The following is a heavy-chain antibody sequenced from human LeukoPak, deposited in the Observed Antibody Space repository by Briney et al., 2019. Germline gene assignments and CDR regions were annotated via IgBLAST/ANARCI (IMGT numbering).Heavy chain of an antibody. Sequence: GGSLRLSCAASRLTFSNYGVNWVRQAPGKGLEWVLYINSRSSTIYYADSVRGRFTISRDNSKNTLYLQMSSLRAEDTAVYYCAKEFNRGLPDYWGQGTLVTVPS. V-gene: IGHV3-48*01. J-gene: IGHJ4*02. CDR1: RLTFSNYG. CDR3: AKEFNRGLPDY. CDR2: INSRSSTI. D-gene: IGHD2-21*01.